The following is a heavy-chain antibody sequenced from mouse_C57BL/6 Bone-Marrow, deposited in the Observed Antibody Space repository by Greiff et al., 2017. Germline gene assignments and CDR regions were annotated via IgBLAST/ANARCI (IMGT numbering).Heavy chain of an antibody. CDR3: AGTTGFDY. V-gene: IGHV1-81*01. D-gene: IGHD1-1*01. CDR1: GYTFTSYG. J-gene: IGHJ2*01. Sequence: QVQLQQSGAELARPGASVKLSCKASGYTFTSYGISWVKQRTGQGLEWIGEIYPRSGNTYYNEKFKGKATLTADKSSSTAYMELRSLTSEDSAVYFCAGTTGFDYWGQGTTLTVSS. CDR2: IYPRSGNT.